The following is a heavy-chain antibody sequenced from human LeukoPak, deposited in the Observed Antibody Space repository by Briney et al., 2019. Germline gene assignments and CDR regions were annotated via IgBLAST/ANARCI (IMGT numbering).Heavy chain of an antibody. V-gene: IGHV3-53*01. CDR3: ARGTPLGDPAMVNFDY. CDR1: GFTVSSNY. CDR2: IYSGGST. D-gene: IGHD5-18*01. J-gene: IGHJ4*02. Sequence: GGSLRLSCAASGFTVSSNYMSWVRQAPGKGLEWVSVIYSGGSTYYADSVKGRFTISRDNSKNTLYLQMNSLRAEDTAVYYCARGTPLGDPAMVNFDYWGQGTLVTVSS.